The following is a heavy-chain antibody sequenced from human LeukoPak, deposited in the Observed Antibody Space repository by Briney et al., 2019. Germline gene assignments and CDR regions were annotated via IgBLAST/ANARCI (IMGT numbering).Heavy chain of an antibody. CDR2: IYTSGST. Sequence: SETLSLTCTVSGGSISSGSYYWSWIRQPAGKGLEWIGRIYTSGSTNYNPSLKSRVTVSVDTSKNQFSLKLSSVTAADTAVYYCAGAGLLPLSIHYYYYYMDVWGKGTTVTVSS. V-gene: IGHV4-61*02. CDR1: GGSISSGSYY. J-gene: IGHJ6*03. CDR3: AGAGLLPLSIHYYYYYMDV. D-gene: IGHD2-15*01.